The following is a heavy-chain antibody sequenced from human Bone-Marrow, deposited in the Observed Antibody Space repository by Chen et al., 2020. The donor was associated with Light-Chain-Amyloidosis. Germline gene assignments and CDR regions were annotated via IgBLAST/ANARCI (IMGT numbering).Heavy chain of an antibody. Sequence: VQLEQSGPEVKKPGESLKISCKGSGYTFPNYWIGWVRQMPGKGLEWMGVIYPDDSDARYSPSFEGQVTISADKSITTAYLQWRSLKASDTAMYYCARRRDGYNFDYWGQGTLDTFS. CDR3: ARRRDGYNFDY. V-gene: IGHV5-51*01. J-gene: IGHJ4*02. CDR2: IYPDDSDA. CDR1: GYTFPNYW. D-gene: IGHD5-12*01.